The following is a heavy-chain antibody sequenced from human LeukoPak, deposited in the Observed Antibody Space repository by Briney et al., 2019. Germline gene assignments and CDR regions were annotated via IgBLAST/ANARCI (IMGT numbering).Heavy chain of an antibody. CDR1: GGTFSSYA. D-gene: IGHD6-13*01. CDR2: IIPIFGTA. CDR3: ARVGSSSWYRAHRRPNWFDP. Sequence: SVKVSCKASGGTFSSYAISWVRQAPGQGLEWMGGIIPIFGTANYAQKFQGIVTITADESTSTAYMELSSLRSEDTAVYYCARVGSSSWYRAHRRPNWFDPWGQGTLVTVSS. J-gene: IGHJ5*02. V-gene: IGHV1-69*01.